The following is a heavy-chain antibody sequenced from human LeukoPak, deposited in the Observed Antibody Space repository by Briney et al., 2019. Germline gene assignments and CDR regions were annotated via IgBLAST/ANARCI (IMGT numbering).Heavy chain of an antibody. CDR1: GFTFDDYA. J-gene: IGHJ4*02. CDR2: ITWSSGTM. Sequence: GRSLRLSCTASGFTFDDYAMHWVRQAPGEGLEWVSGITWSSGTMVYADSVKGRFTISRDNAKNSLYLQMNSLRDEDTALYYCAKDTRAGVSGSFDYWGQGTLVTVSS. D-gene: IGHD5-12*01. V-gene: IGHV3-9*01. CDR3: AKDTRAGVSGSFDY.